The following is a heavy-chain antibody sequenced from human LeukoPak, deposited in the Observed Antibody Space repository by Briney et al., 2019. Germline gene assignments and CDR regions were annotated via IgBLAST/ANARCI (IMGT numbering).Heavy chain of an antibody. J-gene: IGHJ5*02. V-gene: IGHV1-69*13. CDR3: ARGGLRFLGWLETEGWFDP. D-gene: IGHD3-3*01. CDR1: GGTFSSYA. CDR2: IIPIFGTA. Sequence: SVKVSCKASGGTFSSYAINWVRQAPGQGLEWMGGIIPIFGTANYAQKFQGRVTITADESTSTAYMELSSLRSEDTAVYYCARGGLRFLGWLETEGWFDPWGQGTLVTVSS.